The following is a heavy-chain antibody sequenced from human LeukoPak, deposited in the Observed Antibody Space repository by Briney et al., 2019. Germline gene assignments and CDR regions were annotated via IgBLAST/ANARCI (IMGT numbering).Heavy chain of an antibody. CDR3: ARAHNWKYGTFDY. J-gene: IGHJ4*02. V-gene: IGHV3-21*01. Sequence: PGRSLRLSCAASRFTFSSYSMNWVRQAPGKGLEWVSCISSSSSYIYYADSVKGRFTISRDNAKNSLYLQMNSLRVEDTAVYYCARAHNWKYGTFDYWGQGTLVTVSS. D-gene: IGHD1-7*01. CDR1: RFTFSSYS. CDR2: ISSSSSYI.